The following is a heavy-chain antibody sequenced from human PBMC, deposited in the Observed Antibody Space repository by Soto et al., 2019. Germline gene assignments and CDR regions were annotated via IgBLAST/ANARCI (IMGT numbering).Heavy chain of an antibody. J-gene: IGHJ5*02. CDR2: TYYRSKWYN. D-gene: IGHD3-10*01. Sequence: PSQTLSLTCAISGDSVSSNSAAWNWIRQSPSRGLEWLGRTYYRSKWYNDYAVAVTSRITINPDTSKNQFSLQLNSVTPEDTAVYYCARARGPGRWLQSINWFDPCGQGTLVTAPQ. CDR3: ARARGPGRWLQSINWFDP. CDR1: GDSVSSNSAA. V-gene: IGHV6-1*01.